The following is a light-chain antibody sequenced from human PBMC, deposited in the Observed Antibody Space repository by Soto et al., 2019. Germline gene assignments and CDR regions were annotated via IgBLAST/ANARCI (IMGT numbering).Light chain of an antibody. CDR2: DVS. Sequence: QCVRKQARSGSGVPGGAGTIFRTGNSSDVGRYNYVSWYQHHPGKAPKLMIYDVSTRPSGVPDRFSGSKSGTTASLTISGLQAEDEADYYCCSYAGSPYVFGTGTKVTVL. CDR3: CSYAGSPYV. CDR1: SSDVGRYNY. J-gene: IGLJ1*01. V-gene: IGLV2-11*01.